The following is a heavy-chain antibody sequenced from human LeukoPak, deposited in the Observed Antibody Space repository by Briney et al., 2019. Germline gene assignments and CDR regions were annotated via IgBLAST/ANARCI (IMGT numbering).Heavy chain of an antibody. Sequence: GGSLRLSCAASGFTFSSYSMNWVRQAPGKGLEWVSYISSSSSTIYYADSVKGRFTISRDNAKNSLYLQMNSLRAEDTAVYYCAREVRLAATYYYYMDVWGKGTTVTVSS. CDR2: ISSSSSTI. V-gene: IGHV3-48*04. CDR3: AREVRLAATYYYYMDV. D-gene: IGHD2-15*01. CDR1: GFTFSSYS. J-gene: IGHJ6*03.